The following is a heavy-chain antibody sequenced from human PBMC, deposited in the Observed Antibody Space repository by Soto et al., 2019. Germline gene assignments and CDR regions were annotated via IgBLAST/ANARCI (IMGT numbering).Heavy chain of an antibody. CDR2: ISFDGSTE. D-gene: IGHD3-10*01. V-gene: IGHV3-30-3*01. CDR3: ARSRHGSGSYTHFYYGLDV. CDR1: AFTFISYA. J-gene: IGHJ6*02. Sequence: QVQLVESGGGVVQPGRSLRLSRAASAFTFISYAMHWVRQAPGKGLEWVAVISFDGSTEYYADSVKGRFTISRDNSKNTVYLQMNSLRSEDTAVYYCARSRHGSGSYTHFYYGLDVWGQGTTVTVSS.